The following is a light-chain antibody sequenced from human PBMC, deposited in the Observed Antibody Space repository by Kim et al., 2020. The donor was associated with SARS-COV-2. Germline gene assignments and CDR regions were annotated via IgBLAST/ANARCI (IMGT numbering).Light chain of an antibody. V-gene: IGKV3-20*01. Sequence: WSPGERATLSCRASQSISRALAWYQQKPGQAPRLLICDASDRATGIPARFSGSGSGTDFTLTISRLEPEDFAVYYCQQYGSSPQTFGQGTKVDIK. CDR3: QQYGSSPQT. J-gene: IGKJ1*01. CDR1: QSISRA. CDR2: DAS.